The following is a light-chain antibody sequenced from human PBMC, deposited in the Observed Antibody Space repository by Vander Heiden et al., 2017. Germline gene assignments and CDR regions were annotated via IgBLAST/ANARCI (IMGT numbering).Light chain of an antibody. CDR1: RSNIGNNY. V-gene: IGLV1-51*01. CDR3: GTWDTSVSAVV. Sequence: QSVLTQPPSVSAAPGQKVTISCSGSRSNIGNNYVSWYQHLPGSAPKLLIYDNTKRPSGIPDRFSGSKSGTSATLGIAGLQTGDEAFYDCGTWDTSVSAVVFGGGTRLTVL. CDR2: DNT. J-gene: IGLJ2*01.